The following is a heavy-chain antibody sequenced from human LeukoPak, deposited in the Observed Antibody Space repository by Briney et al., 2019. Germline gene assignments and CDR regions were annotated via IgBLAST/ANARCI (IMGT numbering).Heavy chain of an antibody. J-gene: IGHJ4*02. D-gene: IGHD2-21*01. CDR2: IKGKTDGGTT. CDR3: TTGELN. Sequence: PGGSLRLSCAASAFTFSNAWMTWVRQAQGKGLEWVGRIKGKTDGGTTDYAAPVKGRFTISRDDSKNTLYLQMNSLKTDDTAVYYCTTGELNWGQGTLVTVSS. CDR1: AFTFSNAW. V-gene: IGHV3-15*01.